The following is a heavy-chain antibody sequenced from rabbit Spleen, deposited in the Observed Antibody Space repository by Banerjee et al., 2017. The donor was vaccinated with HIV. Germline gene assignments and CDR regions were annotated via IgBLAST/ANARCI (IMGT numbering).Heavy chain of an antibody. CDR1: GFSFSSSYY. V-gene: IGHV1S45*01. CDR3: AGDVDNGTYILNL. Sequence: QEQLVESGGGLVQPEGSLTLSCKGSGFSFSSSYYMCWVRQAPGKGLEWIACIYTGSSGSTYYASWAKGRFTISKTSSTTVTLQMTSLTAADTATYFCAGDVDNGTYILNLWGPGTLVTVS. D-gene: IGHD5-1*01. J-gene: IGHJ4*01. CDR2: IYTGSSGST.